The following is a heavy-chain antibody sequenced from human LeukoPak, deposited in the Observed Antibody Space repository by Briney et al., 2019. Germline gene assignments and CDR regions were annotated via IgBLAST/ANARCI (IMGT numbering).Heavy chain of an antibody. D-gene: IGHD2-15*01. CDR3: ARRRLYCSGGSCHDAFDI. CDR1: GGSFSGYY. J-gene: IGHJ3*02. V-gene: IGHV4-34*01. Sequence: SETLSLTCAVYGGSFSGYYWSWIRQPPGKGLEWIGEINHSGSTNYNPSLKSRVTISVDTSKNQFSLKLSSVTAADTAVYYCARRRLYCSGGSCHDAFDIWGQGTMVTVSS. CDR2: INHSGST.